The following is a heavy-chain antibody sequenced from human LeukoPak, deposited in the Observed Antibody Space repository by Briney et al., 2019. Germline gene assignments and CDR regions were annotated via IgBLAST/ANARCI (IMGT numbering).Heavy chain of an antibody. CDR2: IYYSGST. V-gene: IGHV4-39*07. J-gene: IGHJ3*02. CDR1: GGSITSSSYY. CDR3: ARDERITRAASDI. Sequence: SETLSLTCTVSGGSITSSSYYWGWIRQPPGKGLEWIGSIYYSGSTYYNPSLKSRVTISVDTSKNQFSLKLSSVTAADTAVYYCARDERITRAASDIWGQGTMVTVSS. D-gene: IGHD3-10*01.